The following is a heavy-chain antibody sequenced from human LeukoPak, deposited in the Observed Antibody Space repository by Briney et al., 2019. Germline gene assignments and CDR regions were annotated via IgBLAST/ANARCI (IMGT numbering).Heavy chain of an antibody. V-gene: IGHV5-51*01. CDR3: ARREYSSSSLHFDS. Sequence: GESLKISCKTSGYTFTNYGIGWVRQMPGKGLEWMGIIYPDDSDTRYSPSFQRQVTISAGKSVNTAYLQWSSLKASDTAIYFCARREYSSSSLHFDSWGQGTRVIVSS. CDR1: GYTFTNYG. J-gene: IGHJ4*02. CDR2: IYPDDSDT. D-gene: IGHD6-6*01.